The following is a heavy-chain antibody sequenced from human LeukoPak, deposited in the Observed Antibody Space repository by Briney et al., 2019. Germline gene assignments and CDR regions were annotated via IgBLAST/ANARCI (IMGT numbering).Heavy chain of an antibody. CDR1: GGSISSYY. V-gene: IGHV4-59*01. CDR2: IYYSGST. CDR3: ARDHLTYYDFWSGYQPYYYGMDV. Sequence: SETLSLTCTVSGGSISSYYWSWIRQPPGKGLEWIGYIYYSGSTNYNPSLKSRVTISVDTSKNQFSLKLSSVTAADTAVYYCARDHLTYYDFWSGYQPYYYGMDVWGQGTTVTVSS. D-gene: IGHD3-3*01. J-gene: IGHJ6*02.